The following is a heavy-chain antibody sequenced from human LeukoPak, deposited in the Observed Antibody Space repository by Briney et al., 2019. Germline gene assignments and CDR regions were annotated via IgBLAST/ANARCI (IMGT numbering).Heavy chain of an antibody. D-gene: IGHD6-13*01. CDR3: AKDRGSSWYGVFDY. CDR2: ISGSGGST. J-gene: IGHJ4*02. V-gene: IGHV3-23*01. Sequence: GGSLRLSCAASGFTFSSYAMSWVPQAPGKGLEWVSAISGSGGSTYYADSVKGRSTISRDNSKNTLYLQMNSLRAEDTAVYYCAKDRGSSWYGVFDYWGQGTLVTVSS. CDR1: GFTFSSYA.